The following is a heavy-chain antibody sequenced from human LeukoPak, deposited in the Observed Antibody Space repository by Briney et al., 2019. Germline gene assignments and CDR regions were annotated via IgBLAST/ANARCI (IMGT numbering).Heavy chain of an antibody. V-gene: IGHV3-33*01. CDR2: IWYDGSNK. J-gene: IGHJ3*02. CDR1: GFTFSSYG. Sequence: GRSLRLSCAASGFTFSSYGMHWVRQAPGKGLEWVAVIWYDGSNKYYADSVKGRFTISRDNSKNTLYLQMNSLRAEDTAVYYCARDRQPFLWFGEHHAFYICGQGTIVTVS. CDR3: ARDRQPFLWFGEHHAFYI. D-gene: IGHD3-10*01.